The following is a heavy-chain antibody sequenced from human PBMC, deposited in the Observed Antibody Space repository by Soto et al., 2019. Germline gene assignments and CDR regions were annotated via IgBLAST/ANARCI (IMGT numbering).Heavy chain of an antibody. J-gene: IGHJ6*02. V-gene: IGHV4-31*03. Sequence: SETRSLPCTVSGGSISGGGYYWSWIRQHPGKGLEWIGYIYYSGSTYYNPSLKSRVTISVDTSKNQFSLKLSSVTAADTAVYYCARGNQALSYYYGMDVWGQGTTVTVSS. CDR1: GGSISGGGYY. CDR3: ARGNQALSYYYGMDV. CDR2: IYYSGST.